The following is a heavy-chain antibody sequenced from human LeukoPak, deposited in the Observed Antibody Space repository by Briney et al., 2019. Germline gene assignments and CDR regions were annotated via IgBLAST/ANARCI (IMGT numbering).Heavy chain of an antibody. Sequence: ASVQVSCTASGYTFTSYDINWVRQATGQGLEWMGWMNPNNGNTGYAQKFQGRVTMTRSTSISTAYMELSSLRSEDTAVYYCARLASSSWPLYYYYGTDVWGQGTTVTVSS. J-gene: IGHJ6*02. V-gene: IGHV1-8*01. CDR1: GYTFTSYD. CDR3: ARLASSSWPLYYYYGTDV. CDR2: MNPNNGNT. D-gene: IGHD6-13*01.